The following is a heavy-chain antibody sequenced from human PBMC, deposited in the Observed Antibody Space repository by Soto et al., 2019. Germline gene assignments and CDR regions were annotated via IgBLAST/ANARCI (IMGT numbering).Heavy chain of an antibody. J-gene: IGHJ3*02. CDR3: ARVPDFWSGYQENGAFDI. Sequence: QVQLQESGPGLVKPSQTLSLTCTVSGGSISSGGYYWSWIRQHPGKGLEWIGYIYYSGSTYYNPSLQSRVTISVDTSKNQFSLKLSSVTAADTAVYYCARVPDFWSGYQENGAFDIWGQGTMVTVSS. V-gene: IGHV4-31*03. CDR1: GGSISSGGYY. CDR2: IYYSGST. D-gene: IGHD3-3*01.